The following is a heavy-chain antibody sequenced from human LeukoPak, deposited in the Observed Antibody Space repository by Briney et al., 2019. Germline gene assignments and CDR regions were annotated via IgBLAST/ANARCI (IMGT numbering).Heavy chain of an antibody. Sequence: GGSLRLSCAASGFTFSSYWMSWVRQAPGKGLGWVANIKQDGSEKYYVDSVKGRFTISRDNAKNSVYLQMNSLRAEDTAVYYCARDWDDSSGYPFDYWGQGTLVTVSS. D-gene: IGHD3-22*01. CDR2: IKQDGSEK. CDR3: ARDWDDSSGYPFDY. V-gene: IGHV3-7*01. CDR1: GFTFSSYW. J-gene: IGHJ4*02.